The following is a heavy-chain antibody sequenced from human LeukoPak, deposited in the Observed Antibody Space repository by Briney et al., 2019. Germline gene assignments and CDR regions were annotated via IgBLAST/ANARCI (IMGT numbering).Heavy chain of an antibody. CDR3: ARKLRLGGNWFDP. Sequence: SSVKVSCKTSGGTFTSYAITWVRQAPGQGLEWMGKIIPISGTTNYAQKFQGRVTFTADESTSTAYMELSSLRSEDTALYYCARKLRLGGNWFDPWGQGTLVTVSS. CDR1: GGTFTSYA. D-gene: IGHD1-26*01. CDR2: IIPISGTT. J-gene: IGHJ5*02. V-gene: IGHV1-69*15.